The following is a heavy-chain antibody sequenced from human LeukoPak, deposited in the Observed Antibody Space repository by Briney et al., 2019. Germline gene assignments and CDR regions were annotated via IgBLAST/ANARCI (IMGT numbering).Heavy chain of an antibody. Sequence: ASVKVSCKASGYTFTGYYIHWVRQAPGQGLEWMGRINPNNGGTKYAQKFQGRVTMTRDTSISTAYMELSRLTSDDTAVYYCAGVYSSSDYYYYGMDVWGQGTTVTVSS. V-gene: IGHV1-2*06. CDR1: GYTFTGYY. J-gene: IGHJ6*02. CDR3: AGVYSSSDYYYYGMDV. CDR2: INPNNGGT. D-gene: IGHD6-6*01.